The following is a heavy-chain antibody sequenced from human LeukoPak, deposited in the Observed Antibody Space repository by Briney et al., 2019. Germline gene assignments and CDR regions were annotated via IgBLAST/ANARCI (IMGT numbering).Heavy chain of an antibody. Sequence: GGSLRLSCAASGFTFSSYAMSWLRQAPGKGLEWVSCISGGGGYTYYADSVKGRFTISRDNSKNTLYVQMNSLRAEDTAVYYCAKGAFERFGEPSDYWGQGTLVTVSS. V-gene: IGHV3-23*01. J-gene: IGHJ4*02. CDR3: AKGAFERFGEPSDY. CDR2: ISGGGGYT. CDR1: GFTFSSYA. D-gene: IGHD3-10*01.